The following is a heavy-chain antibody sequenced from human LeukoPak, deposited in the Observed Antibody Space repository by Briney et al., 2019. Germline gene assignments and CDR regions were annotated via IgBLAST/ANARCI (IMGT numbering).Heavy chain of an antibody. CDR2: IQQDGSAK. CDR1: GFTFSTSW. V-gene: IGHV3-7*03. J-gene: IGHJ4*02. D-gene: IGHD3-16*02. Sequence: GGSLRLSCAASGFTFSTSWMSWVRQAPGKGLEWVANIQQDGSAKYYVDSVKGRFTISRDNAKNSLYLQMNSLRAEDTAVYYCARGVRFRGGHRYASPDFDFWGQGTLVTVSS. CDR3: ARGVRFRGGHRYASPDFDF.